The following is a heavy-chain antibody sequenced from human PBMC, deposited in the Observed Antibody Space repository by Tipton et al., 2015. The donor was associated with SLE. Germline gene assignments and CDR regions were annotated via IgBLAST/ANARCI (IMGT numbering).Heavy chain of an antibody. J-gene: IGHJ3*02. D-gene: IGHD4-23*01. CDR2: IYYSGST. CDR1: GGSIGSHY. Sequence: TLSLTCTVSGGSIGSHYWSWIRQPPGKGLEWIGYIYYSGSTNYNPSLKSRVTISVDTSKNQFSLKLSSVTAADTAVYYCARDTVGWYSGAFDIWGQGTMVTVSS. CDR3: ARDTVGWYSGAFDI. V-gene: IGHV4-59*11.